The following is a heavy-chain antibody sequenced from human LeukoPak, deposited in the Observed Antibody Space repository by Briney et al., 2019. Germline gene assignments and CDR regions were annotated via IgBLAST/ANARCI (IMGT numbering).Heavy chain of an antibody. V-gene: IGHV3-66*02. Sequence: GGSLRLSCAASGFTFSSYSMNWVRRAPGKGLEWVSVIYSGGSTYYADSVKGRFTISRDNSKNTLYLQMNSLRAEDTAVYYCARARWYDFWSGYEGNDAFDIWGQGTMVTVSS. CDR1: GFTFSSYS. CDR3: ARARWYDFWSGYEGNDAFDI. CDR2: IYSGGST. J-gene: IGHJ3*02. D-gene: IGHD3-3*01.